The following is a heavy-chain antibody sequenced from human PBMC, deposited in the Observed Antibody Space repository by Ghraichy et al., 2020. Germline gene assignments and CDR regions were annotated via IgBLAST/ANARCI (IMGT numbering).Heavy chain of an antibody. CDR3: ARGRPFYYYGMDV. V-gene: IGHV4-34*01. Sequence: SETLSLTCAVYGGSFSGYYWSWIRQPPGKGLEWIGEINHSGSTNYNPSLKSRVTISVDTSKNHFSLKLSSVTAADTAVYYCARGRPFYYYGMDVWGQGTTVTVSS. CDR2: INHSGST. J-gene: IGHJ6*02. CDR1: GGSFSGYY.